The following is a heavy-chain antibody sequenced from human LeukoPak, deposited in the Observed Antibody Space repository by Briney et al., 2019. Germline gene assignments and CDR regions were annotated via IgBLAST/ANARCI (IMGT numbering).Heavy chain of an antibody. J-gene: IGHJ4*02. V-gene: IGHV3-15*01. Sequence: KTGGSLRLSCAASGFTFSNAWMSWVRQAPGKGLEWVGRIKSKTDGGTTDYAAPVKGRFTISRDDSKNTLYLQMNSLKTEDTAVYYCAKDMRRYNWNDAIDYWGQGTLVTVSS. CDR2: IKSKTDGGTT. CDR1: GFTFSNAW. D-gene: IGHD1-1*01. CDR3: AKDMRRYNWNDAIDY.